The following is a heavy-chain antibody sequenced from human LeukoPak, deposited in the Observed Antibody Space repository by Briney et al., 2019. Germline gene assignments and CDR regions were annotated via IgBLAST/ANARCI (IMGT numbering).Heavy chain of an antibody. Sequence: ASVKVSCKASGYTFTGYYMHGVRQAPGQGLEWMGWINPNSGGTNYAQKFQGRVTMTRDTSISTAYMELSRLRSDDTAVYYCARVRTIFGVVSFDPWGQGTLVTVSS. CDR2: INPNSGGT. V-gene: IGHV1-2*02. D-gene: IGHD3-3*01. CDR1: GYTFTGYY. CDR3: ARVRTIFGVVSFDP. J-gene: IGHJ5*02.